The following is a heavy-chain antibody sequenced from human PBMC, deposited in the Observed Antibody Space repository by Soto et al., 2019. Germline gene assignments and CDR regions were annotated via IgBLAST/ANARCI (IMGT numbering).Heavy chain of an antibody. Sequence: PGESLKISCKGSGYSFTNHWIGWVRQMPGKGLEWMGIIYPGDSDTRYSPSFQGQVTISADKSTNTAYLQWSSLQASDTAMYYCARPSSRVDYDNRGSAFDYWGQGALVTVSS. V-gene: IGHV5-51*01. CDR3: ARPSSRVDYDNRGSAFDY. J-gene: IGHJ4*02. D-gene: IGHD3-22*01. CDR2: IYPGDSDT. CDR1: GYSFTNHW.